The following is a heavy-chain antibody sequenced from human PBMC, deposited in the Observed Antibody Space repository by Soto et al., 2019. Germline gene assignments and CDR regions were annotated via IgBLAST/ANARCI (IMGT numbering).Heavy chain of an antibody. Sequence: SETLSLTCTVSGGSISSSSYYWGRIRQPPGKGLEWIGSIYYSGSTYYNPSFKGRVTISVDTSKNQFSLRLSSVAAADTAVYYCARSGIAAAASMPFDYWGQGTLVTVSS. CDR2: IYYSGST. CDR3: ARSGIAAAASMPFDY. CDR1: GGSISSSSYY. D-gene: IGHD6-13*01. J-gene: IGHJ4*02. V-gene: IGHV4-39*01.